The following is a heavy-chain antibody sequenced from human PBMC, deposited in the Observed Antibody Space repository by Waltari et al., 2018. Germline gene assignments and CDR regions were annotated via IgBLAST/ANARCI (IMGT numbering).Heavy chain of an antibody. D-gene: IGHD1-26*01. CDR1: GGSISSSSYY. CDR2: IYYSGST. V-gene: IGHV4-39*07. CDR3: GGDLGGSYGFFDY. Sequence: QLQLQESGPGLVKHSETLSLTCTVSGGSISSSSYYWGWIRQPPGKGLEWIGSIYYSGSTYYNTSLKSRVTISVDASKNQFSLKLRSGTAADTAVYYYGGDLGGSYGFFDYWGQGTLVTVSS. J-gene: IGHJ4*02.